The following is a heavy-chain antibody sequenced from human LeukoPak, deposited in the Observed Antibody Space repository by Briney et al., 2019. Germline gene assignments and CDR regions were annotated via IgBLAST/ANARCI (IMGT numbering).Heavy chain of an antibody. D-gene: IGHD2-15*01. CDR2: INWNGGST. CDR3: ARDATGYYYYYMDV. V-gene: IGHV3-20*04. CDR1: GFTFDDYG. Sequence: GGSLRLSCAASGFTFDDYGMSWVRHAPGKGLEWVSGINWNGGSTGYADSVKGRFTISRDNAKNSLYLQMNSLRAEDTALYYCARDATGYYYYYMDVWGKGTTVTVSS. J-gene: IGHJ6*03.